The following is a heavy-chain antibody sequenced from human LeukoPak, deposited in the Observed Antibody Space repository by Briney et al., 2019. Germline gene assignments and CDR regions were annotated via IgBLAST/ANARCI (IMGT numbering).Heavy chain of an antibody. D-gene: IGHD3-22*01. J-gene: IGHJ4*02. CDR2: ISYDGSNK. CDR1: GFTFSSYG. Sequence: PGGSLRLSCAASGFTFSSYGMHWVRQAPGKGLEWVAVISYDGSNKYYADSVKGRFTISRDNSKNTLYLQMNSLRAEDTAVYYCAKASSGYLHYWGQGTLVTVSS. CDR3: AKASSGYLHY. V-gene: IGHV3-30*18.